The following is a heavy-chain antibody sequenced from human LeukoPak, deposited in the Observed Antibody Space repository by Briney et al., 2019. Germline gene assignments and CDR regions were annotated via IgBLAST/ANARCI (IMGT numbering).Heavy chain of an antibody. J-gene: IGHJ4*02. Sequence: GWALSVSFVASGFTYSSYAMSWVGPAGARGLEWVAAISGSGGSTYYADSVKGRFTISRDNSKNTLYLQMNSLRAEDTAVYYCAKATYYFDYWGQGTLVTVSS. CDR3: AKATYYFDY. CDR2: ISGSGGST. CDR1: GFTYSSYA. V-gene: IGHV3-23*01.